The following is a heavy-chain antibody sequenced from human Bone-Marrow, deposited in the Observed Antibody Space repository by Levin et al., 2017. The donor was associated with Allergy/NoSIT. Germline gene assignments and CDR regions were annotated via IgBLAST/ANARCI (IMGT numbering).Heavy chain of an antibody. Sequence: EASVKVSCAASGFTFGSYAMNWVRQAPGKGLEWVSSITDSGDGTYYADSVRGRFTISRDNSKNTLYLQMSNLRAEDTAIYYCAKAYNTGSDGGPGDWGQGTLVTVSS. CDR2: ITDSGDGT. V-gene: IGHV3-23*01. CDR3: AKAYNTGSDGGPGD. CDR1: GFTFGSYA. J-gene: IGHJ4*02. D-gene: IGHD7-27*01.